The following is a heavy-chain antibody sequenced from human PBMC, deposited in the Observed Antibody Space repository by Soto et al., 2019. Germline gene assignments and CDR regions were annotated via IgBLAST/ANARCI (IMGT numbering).Heavy chain of an antibody. CDR1: GFTFTSSA. D-gene: IGHD4-17*01. CDR2: IVVGSGNT. CDR3: AAGGPVYGDYDLYHYGLDV. V-gene: IGHV1-58*01. J-gene: IGHJ6*02. Sequence: QMQLVQSGPEVKKPGTSVKVSCKASGFTFTSSAVQWVRQARGQRLEWIGWIVVGSGNTNYAQKFQERVTITRDMSTRTAYMELSSLRSEDTAVYYCAAGGPVYGDYDLYHYGLDVWGQGTTVTVSS.